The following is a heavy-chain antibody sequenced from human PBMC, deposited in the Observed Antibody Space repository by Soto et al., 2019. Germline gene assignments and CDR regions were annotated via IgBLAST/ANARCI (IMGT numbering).Heavy chain of an antibody. Sequence: QVQLVQSGAEVKKPGSSVKVSCKTSGGPFNNHAINWVRQAPGQGLEWVGLVIPTLATADYAQKFQGRVTMTADEVTNTAYIELSTLSSDDTGVYYCASDYGEIDAFDLWGQGTLVTVSS. CDR3: ASDYGEIDAFDL. CDR1: GGPFNNHA. V-gene: IGHV1-69*01. CDR2: VIPTLATA. J-gene: IGHJ3*01. D-gene: IGHD4-17*01.